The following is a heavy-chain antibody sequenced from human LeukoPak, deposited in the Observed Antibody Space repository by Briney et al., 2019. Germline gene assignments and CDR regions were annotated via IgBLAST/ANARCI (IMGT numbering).Heavy chain of an antibody. CDR2: ISSSSSYI. D-gene: IGHD3-3*01. CDR3: ARDTKLMYYDFWSGNSGYMDV. J-gene: IGHJ6*03. V-gene: IGHV3-21*01. Sequence: GGALRLSCTPSGFSFTSYAMNWVRQAPGKGLEWVSSISSSSSYIYYAHSVKGRFTISRDNAKNSLYLQMNSLRAEDKAVYYCARDTKLMYYDFWSGNSGYMDVWGKGTTVTVSS. CDR1: GFSFTSYA.